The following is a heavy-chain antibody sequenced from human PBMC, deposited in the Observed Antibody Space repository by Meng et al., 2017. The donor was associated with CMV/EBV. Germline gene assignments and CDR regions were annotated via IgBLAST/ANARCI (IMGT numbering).Heavy chain of an antibody. CDR2: ISGSVGST. J-gene: IGHJ6*02. CDR1: GFTFSSYA. D-gene: IGHD3-9*01. V-gene: IGHV3-23*01. Sequence: GGSLRLSCAASGFTFSSYAMSWVRQAPGKGLEWVSAISGSVGSTYYADSVKGRFTISRDNSKNTLYLQMNSLRAEDTAVYYCAKERKAYYDILTADYGMDVWGQGTTVTVSS. CDR3: AKERKAYYDILTADYGMDV.